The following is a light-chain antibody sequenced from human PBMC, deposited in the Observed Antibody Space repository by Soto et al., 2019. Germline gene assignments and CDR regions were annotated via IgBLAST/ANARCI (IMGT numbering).Light chain of an antibody. J-gene: IGLJ2*01. CDR1: KIGSKS. Sequence: SYELTQSPSVSVAPGQTATISCGGDKIGSKSVHWYQQTSGQAPVLVVYDDSDRPSGIPERFSGSNSRDTATLTISRVEAGDEADSYCQVWDSSGDHVVFGGGTKLTVL. V-gene: IGLV3-21*02. CDR3: QVWDSSGDHVV. CDR2: DDS.